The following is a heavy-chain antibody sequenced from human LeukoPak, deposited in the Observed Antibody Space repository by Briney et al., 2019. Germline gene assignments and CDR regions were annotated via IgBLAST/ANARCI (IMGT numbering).Heavy chain of an antibody. V-gene: IGHV1-24*01. Sequence: ASVKVSCKVSGYSLTELSMHWGRQAPGKGLEGMGGFDLEVGETIDAQKFQVRVIMTEDTSTDTAYMELSSLRSEDTAVYYCATDVGSSGWYKGNDAFDIWGQGTMVTVSS. CDR1: GYSLTELS. D-gene: IGHD6-19*01. CDR3: ATDVGSSGWYKGNDAFDI. CDR2: FDLEVGET. J-gene: IGHJ3*02.